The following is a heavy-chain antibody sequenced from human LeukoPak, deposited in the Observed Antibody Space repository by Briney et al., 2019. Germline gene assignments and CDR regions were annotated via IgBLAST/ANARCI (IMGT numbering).Heavy chain of an antibody. CDR3: ARTRSKNYGGNSLFFYFDY. CDR1: GGSISSGDYY. V-gene: IGHV4-30-4*01. J-gene: IGHJ4*02. D-gene: IGHD4-23*01. CDR2: IYYSGST. Sequence: PSQTLSLTCTVSGGSISSGDYYWSWIRQPPGKGLEWIGYIYYSGSTYYNPSLKSRVTISVDTSKNQFSLELSSVTAADTAVYYCARTRSKNYGGNSLFFYFDYWGQGTLVTVSS.